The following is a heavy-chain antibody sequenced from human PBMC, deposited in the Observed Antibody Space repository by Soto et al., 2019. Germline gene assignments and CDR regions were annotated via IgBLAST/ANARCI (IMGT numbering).Heavy chain of an antibody. CDR1: GYTLTELS. V-gene: IGHV1-24*01. J-gene: IGHJ5*02. D-gene: IGHD1-26*01. CDR2: FDPEDGET. Sequence: QVQLVQSGAEVKKPGASVKVSCKVSGYTLTELSMHWVRQAPGKGLEWMGGFDPEDGETIYAQKLQGRVTMTEDTSTDSAYMELSRLRSEDTAVYYCATDRRIVGATTWGWGWFDPWGQGTLVTVSS. CDR3: ATDRRIVGATTWGWGWFDP.